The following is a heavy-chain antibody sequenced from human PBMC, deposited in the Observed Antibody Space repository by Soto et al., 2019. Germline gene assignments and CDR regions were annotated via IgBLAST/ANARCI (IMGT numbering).Heavy chain of an antibody. Sequence: GGSLRLSCAASGFTFSRYWMDWVRQAPRKGLEWVATIKHDGSEQYYVDSVKGRFIVSRDNAKNSLFLQMNGLRVEDTAVYFCARAIGTDGWSNHPFDIWGKGTMVTVSS. CDR2: IKHDGSEQ. CDR1: GFTFSRYW. CDR3: ARAIGTDGWSNHPFDI. D-gene: IGHD6-19*01. J-gene: IGHJ3*02. V-gene: IGHV3-7*04.